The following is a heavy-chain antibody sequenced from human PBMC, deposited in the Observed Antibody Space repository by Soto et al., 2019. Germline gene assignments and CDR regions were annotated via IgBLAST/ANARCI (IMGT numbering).Heavy chain of an antibody. J-gene: IGHJ6*02. D-gene: IGHD3-3*01. V-gene: IGHV3-23*01. CDR1: GFTFSSDA. CDR3: ARVPIYYDFWSGLSGSYYYYGMDV. Sequence: GGSLRLSCAASGFTFSSDAMSWVRQAPGKGLEWVSAISGSGGSTSYADSVKGRFTISRDNAKNTLYLQMNSLRAEDTAVYYCARVPIYYDFWSGLSGSYYYYGMDVWGQGTTVTVSS. CDR2: ISGSGGST.